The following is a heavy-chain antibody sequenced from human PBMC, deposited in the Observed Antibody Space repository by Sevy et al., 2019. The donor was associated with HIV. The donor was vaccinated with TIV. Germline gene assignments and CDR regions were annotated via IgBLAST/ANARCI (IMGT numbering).Heavy chain of an antibody. CDR1: GFTFSTYA. J-gene: IGHJ6*02. V-gene: IGHV3-64*01. CDR3: GRKYHDTSGYPRYSMDV. CDR2: ISGGGGNT. Sequence: GVSLRLSCAASGFTFSTYAMYWVRQAPGKGLEYVSAISGGGGNTYYGTSVKGRFTVSRENAKNTLYLQMGSLRAEDMAVYFCGRKYHDTSGYPRYSMDVWGQGTTVTVSS. D-gene: IGHD3-22*01.